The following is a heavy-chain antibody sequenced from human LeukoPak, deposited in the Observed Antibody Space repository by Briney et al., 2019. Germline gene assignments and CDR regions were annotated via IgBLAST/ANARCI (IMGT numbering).Heavy chain of an antibody. D-gene: IGHD3-22*01. Sequence: GRSLRLSCAASGFTFSRYGLHWVRQAPGKGLQWVAIIWYDGSKKYYADSVKGRFTISRDNSKRTFYLQMNSLRAEDTAVYYCARAGDSSTYYPDYWGQGTLVTVSA. CDR2: IWYDGSKK. CDR3: ARAGDSSTYYPDY. CDR1: GFTFSRYG. J-gene: IGHJ4*02. V-gene: IGHV3-33*01.